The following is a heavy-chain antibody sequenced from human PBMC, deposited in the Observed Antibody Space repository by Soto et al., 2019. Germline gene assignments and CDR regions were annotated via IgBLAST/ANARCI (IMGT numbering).Heavy chain of an antibody. V-gene: IGHV1-69*01. CDR2: IIPMFGTA. D-gene: IGHD3-22*01. J-gene: IGHJ4*02. Sequence: QVQLVQSGAEVKKPGSSVKVSCKASGDTFSSYAINWVRQAPGQGLEWMGGIIPMFGTANYAQKFKGRVTITEGESTSTVYMELSRLRSEETAVYYCARVGPAHYYDSSGYYSPLDYWGQGTLVTVSS. CDR1: GDTFSSYA. CDR3: ARVGPAHYYDSSGYYSPLDY.